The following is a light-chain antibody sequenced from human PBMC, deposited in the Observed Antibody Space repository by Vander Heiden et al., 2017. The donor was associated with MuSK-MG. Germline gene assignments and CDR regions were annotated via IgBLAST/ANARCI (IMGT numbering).Light chain of an antibody. CDR3: QQYNNWLT. J-gene: IGKJ4*01. Sequence: EIVMPQSPATLSVSPGDRATLSCRASQSVSSNLAWYQQKPGQAPRLLIYGASTRATGIPARFSGSGSGTEFTLTISSLQSEDFAVYYCQQYNNWLTFGGGTKVEIK. V-gene: IGKV3-15*01. CDR1: QSVSSN. CDR2: GAS.